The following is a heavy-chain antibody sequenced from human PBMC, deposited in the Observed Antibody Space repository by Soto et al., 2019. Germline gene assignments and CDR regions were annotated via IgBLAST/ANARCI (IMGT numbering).Heavy chain of an antibody. CDR1: GFTFSSYA. Sequence: QVQLVESGGGVVQPGKSLRLSCAASGFTFSSYAMHWVRQAPGKGLEWVAVISYDGSNKYYADSVKGRFTISRDNSKNPLYLKMNTLRAEDTAVYYCARGANYYDSSGYPWFQHGGQGTLVTVSS. D-gene: IGHD3-22*01. CDR3: ARGANYYDSSGYPWFQH. V-gene: IGHV3-30*01. CDR2: ISYDGSNK. J-gene: IGHJ1*01.